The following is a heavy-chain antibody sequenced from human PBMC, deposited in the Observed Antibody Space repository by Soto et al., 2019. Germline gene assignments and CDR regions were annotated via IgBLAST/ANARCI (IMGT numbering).Heavy chain of an antibody. J-gene: IGHJ4*02. CDR2: INDGNGNT. CDR3: ARSIVVATALDY. V-gene: IGHV1-3*05. D-gene: IGHD2-21*01. Sequence: QVQLVQSGAEEKKPGASVKVSCKASGYTFTSYAMHWVRQAPGQRLEWMGWINDGNGNTKYSQKFQGRITITRDTSASTEYLELIRLRSEDTADYYCARSIVVATALDYWGQGTLVTVSS. CDR1: GYTFTSYA.